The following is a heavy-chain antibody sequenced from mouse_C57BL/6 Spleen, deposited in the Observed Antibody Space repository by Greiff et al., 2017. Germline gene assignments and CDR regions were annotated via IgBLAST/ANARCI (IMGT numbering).Heavy chain of an antibody. V-gene: IGHV1-59*01. CDR1: GYTFTSYW. CDR3: ARGRDSYFDY. Sequence: QLPGAELVRPGTSVKLSCKASGYTFTSYWMHWVKQRPGQGLEWIGVIDPSDSYTNYNQKFKGKATLTVDTSSSTAYMQLSSLTSEDSAVYYCARGRDSYFDYWGQGTTLTVSS. D-gene: IGHD3-3*01. CDR2: IDPSDSYT. J-gene: IGHJ2*01.